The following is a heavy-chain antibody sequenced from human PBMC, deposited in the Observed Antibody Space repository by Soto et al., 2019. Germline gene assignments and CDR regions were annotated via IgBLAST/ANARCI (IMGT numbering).Heavy chain of an antibody. D-gene: IGHD2-15*01. Sequence: QVQLVQSGAEVRKPGFSVKVSCKPSGGTFSVNGVSWVRQAPGQGLEWMGGIIPMFATANYAQKFQGRVTITADKSTGTVYMELSSLRSEDTAVYYCARDRPYSQGRYDMDIWGQGTTVTVS. J-gene: IGHJ6*02. CDR2: IIPMFATA. CDR1: GGTFSVNG. CDR3: ARDRPYSQGRYDMDI. V-gene: IGHV1-69*06.